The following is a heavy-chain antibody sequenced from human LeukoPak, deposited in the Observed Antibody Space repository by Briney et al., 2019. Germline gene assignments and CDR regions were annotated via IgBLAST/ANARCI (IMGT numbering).Heavy chain of an antibody. CDR2: ISSSGSTI. Sequence: GGSLRLSCAASGFTFSDYYMSWIRQAPGKGLEWVSYISSSGSTIYYADSVKGRFTISRDNAKNSLYLQMTSLTAEDTAVYYCARGIEKKSLDYWGQGTLVTVSS. J-gene: IGHJ4*02. V-gene: IGHV3-11*01. CDR1: GFTFSDYY. CDR3: ARGIEKKSLDY.